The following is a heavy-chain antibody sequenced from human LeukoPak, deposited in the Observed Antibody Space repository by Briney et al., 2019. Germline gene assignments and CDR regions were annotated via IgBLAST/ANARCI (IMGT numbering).Heavy chain of an antibody. CDR3: ASRPRADIGPLDF. V-gene: IGHV3-23*01. CDR1: GFTFSDYA. CDR2: ITGSGSRT. J-gene: IGHJ4*02. D-gene: IGHD6-13*01. Sequence: GGSLRLSCAASGFTFSDYAVSWVRQAPGKGLEWVSSITGSGSRTYYTDSVKGRFTISRDNSKNTLYLQMNSLRADETAVYYCASRPRADIGPLDFWAQGTLVTVSS.